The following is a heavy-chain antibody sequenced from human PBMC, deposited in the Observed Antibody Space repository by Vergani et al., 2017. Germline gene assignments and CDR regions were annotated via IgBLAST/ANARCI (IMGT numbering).Heavy chain of an antibody. J-gene: IGHJ6*02. V-gene: IGHV3-33*01. Sequence: QVQLVESGGGVVQPGRSLRLSCAASGFTFSSYGMHWVRQAPGKGLEWVAVIWYDGNNKYYADSVKGRFTISRDNSKNTLYLQMNSLRAEDTAVYYCARDGSGSYYSYYYYGMDVWGQGTTVTVSS. CDR3: ARDGSGSYYSYYYYGMDV. CDR1: GFTFSSYG. D-gene: IGHD3-10*01. CDR2: IWYDGNNK.